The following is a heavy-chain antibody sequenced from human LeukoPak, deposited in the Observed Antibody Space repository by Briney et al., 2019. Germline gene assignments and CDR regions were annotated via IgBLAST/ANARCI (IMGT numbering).Heavy chain of an antibody. CDR1: GYTFTGYY. CDR2: INPNSGGT. Sequence: ASVKVSCKASGYTFTGYYMHWVRQAPGQGLEWMGWINPNSGGTNYAQKFQGRVTMTRDTSISTAYMELSRLRSDDTAVYYCARVVEMATSFLPDAFDIWGQGTMVTVSS. D-gene: IGHD5-24*01. J-gene: IGHJ3*02. CDR3: ARVVEMATSFLPDAFDI. V-gene: IGHV1-2*02.